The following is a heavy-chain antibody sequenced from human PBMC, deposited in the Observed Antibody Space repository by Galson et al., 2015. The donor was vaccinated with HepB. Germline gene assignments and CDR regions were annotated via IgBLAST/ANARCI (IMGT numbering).Heavy chain of an antibody. CDR2: IDPSDSYT. CDR3: ARGSDYDILTGPRGTNWFDP. Sequence: QSGAEVKKPGESLRISCKGSGYSFTSYWISWVRQMPGKGLEWMGRIDPSDSYTNYSPSFQGHVTISADKSISTAYLQWSSLKASDTAMYYCARGSDYDILTGPRGTNWFDPWGQGTLVTVSS. V-gene: IGHV5-10-1*01. J-gene: IGHJ5*02. D-gene: IGHD3-9*01. CDR1: GYSFTSYW.